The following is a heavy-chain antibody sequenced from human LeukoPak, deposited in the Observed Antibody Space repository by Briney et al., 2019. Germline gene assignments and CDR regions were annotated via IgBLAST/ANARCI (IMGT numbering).Heavy chain of an antibody. CDR2: IYYSGST. CDR3: ARSGNYYGSGSYYNYYYGMDV. CDR1: VGSITSSY. J-gene: IGHJ6*04. Sequence: SETLSLTSTEPVGSITSSYWSWIRPTLGKGLERMGYIYYSGSTIYNPSIKSRVTISVDTSKIQFSLKLSSVTAADTAVYYCARSGNYYGSGSYYNYYYGMDVWGKGTTVTVSS. V-gene: IGHV4-59*01. D-gene: IGHD3-10*01.